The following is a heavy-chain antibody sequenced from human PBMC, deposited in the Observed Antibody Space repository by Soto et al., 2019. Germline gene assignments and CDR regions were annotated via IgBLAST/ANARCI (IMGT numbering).Heavy chain of an antibody. CDR3: EKCHYDLWSGYQPDY. J-gene: IGHJ4*02. CDR1: GFTFSSYA. Sequence: EVQLLEAGGGLVQPGGSLRLSCAASGFTFSSYAMSWVHQAPGKGLEWVSGISGSGGSTFYAVSVKGRFTISRDIYKNTLYLQMNSLRAEDTAVYYCEKCHYDLWSGYQPDYWGQGTLVTVSS. V-gene: IGHV3-23*01. CDR2: ISGSGGST. D-gene: IGHD3-3*01.